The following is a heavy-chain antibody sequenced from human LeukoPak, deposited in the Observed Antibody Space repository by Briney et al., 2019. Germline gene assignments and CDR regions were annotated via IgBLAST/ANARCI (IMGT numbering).Heavy chain of an antibody. J-gene: IGHJ4*02. D-gene: IGHD2-8*01. CDR3: AREGVCSFDY. CDR2: ISGSGGST. Sequence: GGSLRLSCAASGFTFSSHVMSWVRQAPGKGLEWVSGISGSGGSTYYADSVKGRFTISRDNSKNTLYLQMNSLRAEDTAVYYCAREGVCSFDYWGQGTLVTVSS. CDR1: GFTFSSHV. V-gene: IGHV3-23*01.